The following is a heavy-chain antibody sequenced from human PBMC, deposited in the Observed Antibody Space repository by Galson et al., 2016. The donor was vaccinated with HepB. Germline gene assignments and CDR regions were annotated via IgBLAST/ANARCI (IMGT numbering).Heavy chain of an antibody. J-gene: IGHJ4*02. Sequence: SLRLSCAASGFTFSSYEMNWVRQAPGKGMEWISYISSDIEGGTRYAASVRGRFIISRDNAEHSVHLQVKSLRVEDTAVYYCVRLRWSRDDSEEDYWGQGTLVTVST. CDR1: GFTFSSYE. V-gene: IGHV3-48*03. CDR2: ISSDIEGGTR. D-gene: IGHD6-13*01. CDR3: VRLRWSRDDSEEDY.